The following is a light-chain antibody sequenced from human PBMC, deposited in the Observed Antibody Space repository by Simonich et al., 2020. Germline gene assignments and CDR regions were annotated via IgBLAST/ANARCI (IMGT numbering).Light chain of an antibody. CDR1: QSVLYSSNNKNY. V-gene: IGKV4-1*01. Sequence: DIVMTQSPDSLAVSLGERATINCKSSQSVLYSSNNKNYLAWYPQKPVQPPKLLIYWASTRESGFPDRFRGSVSGTDFTLTISSLQAEDVAVYYCQQYYSTPFTFGPGTKVDIK. J-gene: IGKJ3*01. CDR3: QQYYSTPFT. CDR2: WAS.